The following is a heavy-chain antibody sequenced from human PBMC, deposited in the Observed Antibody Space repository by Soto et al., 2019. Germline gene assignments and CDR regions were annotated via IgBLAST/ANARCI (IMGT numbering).Heavy chain of an antibody. D-gene: IGHD2-15*01. CDR2: IYYSGST. Sequence: QVQLQESGPGLVKPSETLSLTCTVSGGSISSYYWSWIRQPPGKGLEWIGYIYYSGSTNYNPSLKSRVTISVAPSTNQFSLKRSSVTAADTAVYYCASRWGRSFAYWGQGTLVTVSS. V-gene: IGHV4-59*08. J-gene: IGHJ4*02. CDR1: GGSISSYY. CDR3: ASRWGRSFAY.